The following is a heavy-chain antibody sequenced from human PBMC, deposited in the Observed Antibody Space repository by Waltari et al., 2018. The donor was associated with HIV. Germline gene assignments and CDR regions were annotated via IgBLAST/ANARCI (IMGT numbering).Heavy chain of an antibody. CDR3: VRVVSDGNGSSWLDP. Sequence: QVRLQESGPGQVEPSGTLSLTCAVSGGSISTYNWWTWVRQSPGKGLEWIGEIYHPGSTKYNKTLKSRVTISVDKWKNQVSLELRSVTAADTAVYYCVRVVSDGNGSSWLDPWGQGTLVTVSS. D-gene: IGHD2-21*01. J-gene: IGHJ5*02. CDR1: GGSISTYNW. CDR2: IYHPGST. V-gene: IGHV4-4*02.